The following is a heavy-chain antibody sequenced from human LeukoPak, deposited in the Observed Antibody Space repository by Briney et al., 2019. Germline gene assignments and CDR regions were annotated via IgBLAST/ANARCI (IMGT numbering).Heavy chain of an antibody. J-gene: IGHJ4*02. CDR2: INPGDSDS. Sequence: GESLKISCKGSGYDFTTYWIGWVRQVPGKGLEWMGIINPGDSDSRYSPSFQGQVTISADKSISTAYLQWSSLKASDTAMYYCARKGHFLLPFDDWGQGTLVTVSS. CDR3: ARKGHFLLPFDD. CDR1: GYDFTTYW. V-gene: IGHV5-51*01.